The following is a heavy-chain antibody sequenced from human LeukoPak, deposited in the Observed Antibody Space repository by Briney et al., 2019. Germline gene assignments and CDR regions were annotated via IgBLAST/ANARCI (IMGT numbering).Heavy chain of an antibody. CDR3: ARALGRYFDY. CDR1: GSSISHEDFY. CDR2: IHESGRT. D-gene: IGHD6-13*01. J-gene: IGHJ4*02. Sequence: PSQTLSLTCTVSGSSISHEDFYWTWVRQDPRKGLEWIGSIHESGRTGSNPSLQSRVTISVDTPKNQFSLKLSSVTAADTAVYYCARALGRYFDYWGQGTLVTVSS. V-gene: IGHV4-31*03.